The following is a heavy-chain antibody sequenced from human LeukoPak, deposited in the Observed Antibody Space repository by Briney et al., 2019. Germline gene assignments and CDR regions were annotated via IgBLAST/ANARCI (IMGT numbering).Heavy chain of an antibody. Sequence: GGSLRLSCAASGFSVSVNYMSWVRQAPGKGLEWVSVIHSGGSTYYADSVKGRFTISRENAKNSMYLQMNSLKDGDTAVYYCIRGGIQVSGIDAFDIWGQGTMVTVSS. J-gene: IGHJ3*02. V-gene: IGHV3-66*01. D-gene: IGHD5/OR15-5a*01. CDR3: IRGGIQVSGIDAFDI. CDR2: IHSGGST. CDR1: GFSVSVNY.